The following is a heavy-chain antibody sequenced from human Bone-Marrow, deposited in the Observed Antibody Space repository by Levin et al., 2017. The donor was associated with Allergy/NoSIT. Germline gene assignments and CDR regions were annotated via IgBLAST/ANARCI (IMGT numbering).Heavy chain of an antibody. CDR2: IYPGESDS. V-gene: IGHV5-51*01. Sequence: GESLKISCKGSGYSFNSYWIGWVRQMPGKGLEWMGMIYPGESDSRYSPSFQGQVTISADNSISTAYLQWSSLKASDTAIYYCARHDCSGDSCYSGYYYMDVWGKGTTVTVSS. J-gene: IGHJ6*03. CDR3: ARHDCSGDSCYSGYYYMDV. D-gene: IGHD2-15*01. CDR1: GYSFNSYW.